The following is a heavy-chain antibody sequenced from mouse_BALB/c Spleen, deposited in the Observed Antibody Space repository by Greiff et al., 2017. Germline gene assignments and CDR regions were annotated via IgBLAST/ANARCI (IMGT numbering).Heavy chain of an antibody. CDR2: IYPGDGDT. CDR3: AGAFHIPQQRAMDY. V-gene: IGHV1-80*01. CDR1: GYAFSSYW. Sequence: QVQLQQSGAELVRPGSSVKISCKASGYAFSSYWMNWVKQRPGQGLEWIGQIYPGDGDTNYNGKFKGKATLTADKSSSTAYMQLSSLTSEDSAVYFCAGAFHIPQQRAMDYWGQGTSVTVSS. J-gene: IGHJ4*01. D-gene: IGHD3-1*01.